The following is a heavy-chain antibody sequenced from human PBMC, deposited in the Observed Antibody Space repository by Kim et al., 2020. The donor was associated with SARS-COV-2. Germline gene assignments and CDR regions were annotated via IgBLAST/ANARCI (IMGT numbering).Heavy chain of an antibody. CDR1: GFTFGSYD. D-gene: IGHD2-15*01. J-gene: IGHJ4*02. Sequence: GGSLRLSCAASGFTFGSYDMSWVRQAPGKGLEWVSTIRSGGGGTKHYADSVKGRITISRDNSDNMHYLLMDRLTAEDTAEYHCAKRCSWLYFYNWGQG. V-gene: IGHV3-23*01. CDR2: IRSGGGGTK. CDR3: AKRCSWLYFYN.